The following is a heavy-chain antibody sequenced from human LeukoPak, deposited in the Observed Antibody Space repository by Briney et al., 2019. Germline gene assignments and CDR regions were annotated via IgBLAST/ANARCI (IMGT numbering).Heavy chain of an antibody. CDR3: ARDGIAAAGTFDY. CDR1: GGSISSYY. J-gene: IGHJ4*02. D-gene: IGHD6-13*01. V-gene: IGHV4-59*01. CDR2: IYYSGST. Sequence: SETLSLTCTVSGGSISSYYWSWIRQPPGKGLEWIGYIYYSGSTNYSPSLKSRVTISVDTSKNQFSLKLSSVTAADTAVYYCARDGIAAAGTFDYWGQGTLVTVSS.